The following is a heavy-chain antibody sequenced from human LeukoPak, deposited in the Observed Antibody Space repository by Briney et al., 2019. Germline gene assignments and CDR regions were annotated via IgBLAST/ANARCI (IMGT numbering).Heavy chain of an antibody. Sequence: PSETLSLTCTVSGGSFSSSSYYWGWIRQPPGKGLEWIGSISYRGNNYHNPSGKSRLIMAVETAKNRFYLALRAVNAAGRAVYYCATSILRYYYNASGYYPYYFDYWGQGMLVTVSS. CDR2: ISYRGNN. CDR3: ATSILRYYYNASGYYPYYFDY. CDR1: GGSFSSSSYY. D-gene: IGHD3-22*01. V-gene: IGHV4-39*07. J-gene: IGHJ4*02.